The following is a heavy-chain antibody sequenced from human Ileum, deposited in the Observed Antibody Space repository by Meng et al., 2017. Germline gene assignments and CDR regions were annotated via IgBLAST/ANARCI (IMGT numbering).Heavy chain of an antibody. CDR1: GGSISSRTSY. D-gene: IGHD3-3*02. J-gene: IGHJ4*02. V-gene: IGHV4-39*01. CDR2: FFYGGTT. Sequence: QLQLQESGPGLVMPSETLSLTCSVSGGSISSRTSYWGWIRQPPGMGLEWIVSFFYGGTTYYNPSLESRVTTSVDTSKSQFSLNLKSVSAADTAVYFCARHGAFRSHLDDWGQGTLVTVSS. CDR3: ARHGAFRSHLDD.